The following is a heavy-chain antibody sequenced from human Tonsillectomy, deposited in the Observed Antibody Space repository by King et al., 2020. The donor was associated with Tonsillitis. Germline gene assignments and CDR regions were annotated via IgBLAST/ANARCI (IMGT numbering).Heavy chain of an antibody. Sequence: QLQESGPGLVKPSETLSLTCTVSGGSISSSSYYWGWIRQPPGTGLEWIGSIYYSGSTYYNPSLKSRVTTSVDTSKNQFSLKLNSVTAADTAVYYCARHSPLLWFGELGWFDPWGQGTLVTVSS. D-gene: IGHD3-10*01. CDR3: ARHSPLLWFGELGWFDP. J-gene: IGHJ5*02. V-gene: IGHV4-39*07. CDR1: GGSISSSSYY. CDR2: IYYSGST.